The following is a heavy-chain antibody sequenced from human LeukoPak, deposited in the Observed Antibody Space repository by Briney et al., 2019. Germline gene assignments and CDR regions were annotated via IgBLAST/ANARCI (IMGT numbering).Heavy chain of an antibody. D-gene: IGHD3-3*01. Sequence: GGSLRLSCAASGFPFSTYAMTWVRQAPGKGLEWVSAISGSGGSTYYADSVKGRFTLSRDNSKNTLYLQMNSLRAEDTAVYYCAKDPYYDFWSGYYYFDYWGQGTLVTVSS. CDR3: AKDPYYDFWSGYYYFDY. CDR1: GFPFSTYA. CDR2: ISGSGGST. J-gene: IGHJ4*02. V-gene: IGHV3-23*01.